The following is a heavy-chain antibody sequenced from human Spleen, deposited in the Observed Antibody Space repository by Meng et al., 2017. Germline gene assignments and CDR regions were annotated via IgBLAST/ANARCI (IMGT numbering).Heavy chain of an antibody. Sequence: ASVKVSCKGSGYTFSDYYVHWVRQAPGQGLEWMGWVNPKSGDTHYAQKFQARVTMTGDTSISTAYMELSGLRSDDTAMYYCARDEDISAAGKLFGDYWGQGTLVTVSS. CDR2: VNPKSGDT. CDR1: GYTFSDYY. J-gene: IGHJ4*02. V-gene: IGHV1-2*02. D-gene: IGHD6-25*01. CDR3: ARDEDISAAGKLFGDY.